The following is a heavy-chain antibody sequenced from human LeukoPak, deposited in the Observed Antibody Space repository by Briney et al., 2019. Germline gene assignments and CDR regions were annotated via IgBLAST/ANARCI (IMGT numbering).Heavy chain of an antibody. CDR2: IYSGGST. J-gene: IGHJ3*02. CDR1: GFTFSSYA. V-gene: IGHV3-66*01. CDR3: ARAPYYYDSSGYFDAFDI. Sequence: PGGSLRLSCAASGFTFSSYAMSWVRQAPGKGLEWVSVIYSGGSTYYADSVKGRFIISRDNSKNTLYLQMNSLRAEDTAVYYCARAPYYYDSSGYFDAFDIWGQGTMVTVSS. D-gene: IGHD3-22*01.